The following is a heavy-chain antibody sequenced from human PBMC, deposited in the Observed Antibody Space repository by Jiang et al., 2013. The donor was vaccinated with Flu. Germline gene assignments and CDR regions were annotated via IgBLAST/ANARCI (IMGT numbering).Heavy chain of an antibody. Sequence: VQLVESGAGVKKAGESLKISCKGSGYRFSDYWIAWVRQMPGKGLEWMGIIFPRDSETRYSPSFQGHVTISADKSISTAYVQWSSLEASDTAMYYCARYGGPTRLSSWFDTWGQGTLVTVS. J-gene: IGHJ5*02. CDR1: GYRFSDYW. D-gene: IGHD3-16*01. CDR2: IFPRDSET. V-gene: IGHV5-51*03. CDR3: ARYGGPTRLSSWFDT.